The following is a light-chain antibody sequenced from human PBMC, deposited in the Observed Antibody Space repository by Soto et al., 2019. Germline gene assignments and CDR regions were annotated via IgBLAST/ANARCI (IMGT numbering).Light chain of an antibody. CDR2: AAS. CDR1: QSISSY. V-gene: IGKV1-39*01. Sequence: DRQMTQSPSSLSAAVGDRVTITCRASQSISSYLNWYQQKPGKAPKLLIYAASSLQGGVPSRFSGSGSGTDFTLPVSRLQPEDLATYYCQQIYMAPVTFGQGTRLDIK. CDR3: QQIYMAPVT. J-gene: IGKJ5*01.